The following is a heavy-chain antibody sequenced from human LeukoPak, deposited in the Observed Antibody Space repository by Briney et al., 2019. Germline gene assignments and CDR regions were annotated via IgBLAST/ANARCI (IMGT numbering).Heavy chain of an antibody. CDR3: AKDRSMVRGVHWGAFDI. Sequence: GGSLRLSCAASGFPFSSYAMSWVRQAPGKGLEWVSAISGSGGSTYYADSVKGRFTISRDNSKNTLYLQMNSLRAEDTAVYYCAKDRSMVRGVHWGAFDIWGQGTMVTVSS. CDR2: ISGSGGST. V-gene: IGHV3-23*01. CDR1: GFPFSSYA. J-gene: IGHJ3*02. D-gene: IGHD3-10*01.